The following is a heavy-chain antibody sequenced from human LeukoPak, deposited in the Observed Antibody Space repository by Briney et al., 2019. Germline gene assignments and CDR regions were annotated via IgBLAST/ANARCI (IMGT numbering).Heavy chain of an antibody. V-gene: IGHV1-18*01. J-gene: IGHJ6*03. CDR2: ISAYNGNT. CDR1: GYTFTSYG. D-gene: IGHD3-10*01. Sequence: ASVKVSCKASGYTFTSYGISWVRQAPGQGLEWMGWISAYNGNTNYAQKLQGRVTMTTDTSTSTAYMELRSLRSDDTAVYYCARDQGLWFGELTYYMDVWGKGTTVTVSS. CDR3: ARDQGLWFGELTYYMDV.